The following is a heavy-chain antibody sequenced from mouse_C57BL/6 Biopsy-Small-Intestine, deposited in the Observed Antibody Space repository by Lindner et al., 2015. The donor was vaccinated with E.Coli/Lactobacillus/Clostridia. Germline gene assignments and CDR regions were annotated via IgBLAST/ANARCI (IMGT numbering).Heavy chain of an antibody. J-gene: IGHJ3*01. V-gene: IGHV1-42*01. CDR2: INPSTGGT. D-gene: IGHD1-1*01. Sequence: VQLQESGPELVKPGASVKISCKASGYSFTGYYMNWVKQSPEKSLEWIGEINPSTGGTIYNQKFTAKATLTVDNSSSTAYMQLKSLTSEDSAVYYCVRSFDHGSSYKAWFAYWGQGTLVTVSA. CDR1: GYSFTGYY. CDR3: VRSFDHGSSYKAWFAY.